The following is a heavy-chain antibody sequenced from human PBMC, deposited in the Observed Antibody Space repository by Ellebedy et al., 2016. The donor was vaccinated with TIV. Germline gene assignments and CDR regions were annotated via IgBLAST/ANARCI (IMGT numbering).Heavy chain of an antibody. V-gene: IGHV3-7*03. Sequence: PAGSLRLSCAASGFAFSSYWMSWVRHLPGKGLGWVANINPDGSETKYVDSVRGQFTISREHANNTLYLQITSLSAEATAVYFCAKKYRWGQGILVTVSS. CDR3: AKKYR. J-gene: IGHJ4*02. D-gene: IGHD3-16*02. CDR1: GFAFSSYW. CDR2: INPDGSET.